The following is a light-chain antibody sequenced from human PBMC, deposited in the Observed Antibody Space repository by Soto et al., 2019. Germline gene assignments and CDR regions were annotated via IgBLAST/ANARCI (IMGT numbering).Light chain of an antibody. J-gene: IGKJ2*01. Sequence: EIVMTQSPASLSVSPGDGATLSCRASQSVASNVAWYQQKPGQGPRLLIHGASTRAVGVPARFSGSGSGTGFTLTFSSLQSEEFAGCYGLQYHNWHPQYSFDQGTKVQIE. CDR3: LQYHNWHPQYS. CDR1: QSVASN. CDR2: GAS. V-gene: IGKV3-15*01.